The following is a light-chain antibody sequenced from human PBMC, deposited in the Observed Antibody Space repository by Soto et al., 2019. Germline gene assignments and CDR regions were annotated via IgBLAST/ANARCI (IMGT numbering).Light chain of an antibody. CDR3: QQYDNLPLT. Sequence: DIQMTQSPSSLSASVGDRVTITCHASQDISNYLNWYQQKPGKAPKLLIYDEYNLETGVPSRFSRSGSGTDFTFTISSLQPEDIATYYCQQYDNLPLTFGGGTKVEIK. CDR1: QDISNY. V-gene: IGKV1-33*01. J-gene: IGKJ4*01. CDR2: DEY.